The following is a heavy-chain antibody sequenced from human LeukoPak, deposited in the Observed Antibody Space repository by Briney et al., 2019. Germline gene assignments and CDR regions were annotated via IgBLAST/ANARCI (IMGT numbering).Heavy chain of an antibody. Sequence: ASVKVSCKASGYTFTAYYMHWVRQAPGQGLEWMGWINPNSGGTNYAQKFQRRVTMTRDTSISTAYMELSSLRSDDTAAYYCARVEFSPRYAMDVWGQRTTLTVSS. V-gene: IGHV1-2*02. J-gene: IGHJ6*02. D-gene: IGHD3-10*01. CDR1: GYTFTAYY. CDR3: ARVEFSPRYAMDV. CDR2: INPNSGGT.